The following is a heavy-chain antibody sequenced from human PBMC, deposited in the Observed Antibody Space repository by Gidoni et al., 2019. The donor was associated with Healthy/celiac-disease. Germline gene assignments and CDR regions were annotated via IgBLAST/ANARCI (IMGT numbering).Heavy chain of an antibody. CDR1: GFPFSRYA. D-gene: IGHD6-6*01. Sequence: EVQLLESGGGLVQPGGSLRLSCAASGFPFSRYAMSWVRQAPGKGLEWVSAISGSGGSTYYADSVKGRFTISRDNSKNTLYLQMNSLRAEDTAVYYCAKSSRAARPKGEADYWGQGTLVTVSS. J-gene: IGHJ4*02. V-gene: IGHV3-23*01. CDR2: ISGSGGST. CDR3: AKSSRAARPKGEADY.